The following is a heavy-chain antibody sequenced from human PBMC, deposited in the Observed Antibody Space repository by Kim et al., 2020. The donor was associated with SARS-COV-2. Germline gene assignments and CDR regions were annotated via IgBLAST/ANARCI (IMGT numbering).Heavy chain of an antibody. D-gene: IGHD3-10*01. J-gene: IGHJ4*02. CDR3: AQNQLSVVRVFISK. Sequence: GGSLRLSCAASGFTFSSYAMSWVRQAPGKGLEWVSGISGSGGSTYYADSVKGRFTISRDNSNNTLYLQMNSLRAEDTAVYYCAQNQLSVVRVFISKWGQGILVTVSS. CDR1: GFTFSSYA. CDR2: ISGSGGST. V-gene: IGHV3-23*01.